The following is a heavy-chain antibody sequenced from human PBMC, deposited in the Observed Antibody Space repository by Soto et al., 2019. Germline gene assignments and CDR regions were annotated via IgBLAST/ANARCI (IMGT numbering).Heavy chain of an antibody. CDR3: TTDQSGVVVPAAIPYYYYYMDV. CDR1: GFTFSSYW. D-gene: IGHD2-2*01. V-gene: IGHV3-74*01. CDR2: INSDGSST. Sequence: GGSLRLSCAASGFTFSSYWMHWVRQAPGKGLVWVSRINSDGSSTSYADSVKGRFTISRDDSKNTLYLQMNSLKTEDTAVYYCTTDQSGVVVPAAIPYYYYYMDVWGKGTTVTVSS. J-gene: IGHJ6*03.